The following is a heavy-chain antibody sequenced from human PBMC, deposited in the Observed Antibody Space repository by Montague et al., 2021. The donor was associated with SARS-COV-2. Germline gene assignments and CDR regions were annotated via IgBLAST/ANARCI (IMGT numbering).Heavy chain of an antibody. Sequence: TLSLTCTVSGGSIRSGSYYWSWIRQPAGKGLEWIGRIYSSGSTNYNPSLKSRVTMSVDTSKNQFSLKVSSVTAADTAVYYCASDRGDYSYYYGLDVWGQGTTVTVSS. J-gene: IGHJ6*02. CDR1: GGSIRSGSYY. CDR2: IYSSGST. V-gene: IGHV4-61*02. D-gene: IGHD4-17*01. CDR3: ASDRGDYSYYYGLDV.